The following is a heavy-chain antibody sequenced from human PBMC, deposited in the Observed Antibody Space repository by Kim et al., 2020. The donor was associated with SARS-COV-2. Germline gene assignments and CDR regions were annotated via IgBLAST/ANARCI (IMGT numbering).Heavy chain of an antibody. D-gene: IGHD6-13*01. CDR3: ARDSPAAGACFDY. CDR2: ISSSSSYI. Sequence: GGSLRLSCAASGFTFSSYSMNWVRQAPGKGLEWVSSISSSSSYIYYADSVKGRFTISRDNAKNSLYLQMNSLRAEDTAVYYCARDSPAAGACFDYWGQGTLVTVSS. V-gene: IGHV3-21*01. CDR1: GFTFSSYS. J-gene: IGHJ4*02.